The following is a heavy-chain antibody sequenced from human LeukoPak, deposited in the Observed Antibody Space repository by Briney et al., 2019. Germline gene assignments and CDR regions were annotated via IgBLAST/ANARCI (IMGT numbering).Heavy chain of an antibody. CDR1: GASITTYS. CDR2: IYNSVTT. Sequence: SETLSLTCSVSGASITTYSWSWIRQPPGQRLEWIGFIYNSVTTNYKPSLKSRVTISVDTSRNQFSLKLTSVTAADTAVYYCARGGASSHWFASWGQGTLVTVSS. J-gene: IGHJ5*01. V-gene: IGHV4-59*01. D-gene: IGHD6-13*01. CDR3: ARGGASSHWFAS.